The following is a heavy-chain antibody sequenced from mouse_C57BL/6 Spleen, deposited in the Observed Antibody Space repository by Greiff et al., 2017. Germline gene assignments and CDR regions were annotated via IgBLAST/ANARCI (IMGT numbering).Heavy chain of an antibody. CDR1: GYTFTSYW. D-gene: IGHD1-1*01. CDR2: IHPNSGST. V-gene: IGHV1-64*01. J-gene: IGHJ2*01. CDR3: ARALYYYGSSLGFDY. Sequence: QVQLQQPGAELVKPGASVKLSCKASGYTFTSYWMHWVKQRPGQGLEWIGMIHPNSGSTNYNEKFKSKAKLTVDKSSSTAYMQLSSLTSEDSAVYYCARALYYYGSSLGFDYWGQGTTLTVSS.